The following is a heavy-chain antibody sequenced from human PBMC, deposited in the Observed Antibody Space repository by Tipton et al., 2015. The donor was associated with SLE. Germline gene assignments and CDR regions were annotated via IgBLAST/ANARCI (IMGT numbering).Heavy chain of an antibody. CDR3: ARRAYGDYGFDY. Sequence: SLRLSCAASGFIFGSYGMHWVRQAPGKGLEWVTSIYYDGSKRYYADSVKGRFTISRDISKNTLFLQMNSLRAEDTAVYYCARRAYGDYGFDYWGQGTLVTVSS. CDR2: IYYDGSKR. D-gene: IGHD4-17*01. V-gene: IGHV3-33*01. CDR1: GFIFGSYG. J-gene: IGHJ4*02.